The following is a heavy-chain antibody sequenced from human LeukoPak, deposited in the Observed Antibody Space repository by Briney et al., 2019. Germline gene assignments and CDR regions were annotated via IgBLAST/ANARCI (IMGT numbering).Heavy chain of an antibody. V-gene: IGHV4-59*01. Sequence: SETLSLTCAVYGGSFSGYYWSWIRQPPGKGLEWIGYIYYSGSTNYNPSLKSRVTISVDTSKNQFSLKLSSVTAADTAVYYCARGYCSSTSCYPDPWGQGTLVTVSS. CDR1: GGSFSGYY. J-gene: IGHJ5*02. D-gene: IGHD2-2*01. CDR2: IYYSGST. CDR3: ARGYCSSTSCYPDP.